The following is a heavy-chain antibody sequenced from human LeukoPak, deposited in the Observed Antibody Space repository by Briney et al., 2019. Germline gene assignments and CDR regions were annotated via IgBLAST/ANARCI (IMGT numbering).Heavy chain of an antibody. J-gene: IGHJ4*02. Sequence: ASVKVSCKASGYTFTSYGISWVRQAPGQGLEWMGWINPNSGGTNYAQKFQGWVTMTRDTSISTAYMELSRLRSDDTAVYYCAREGMAIDYWGQGTLVTVSS. CDR1: GYTFTSYG. V-gene: IGHV1-2*04. D-gene: IGHD5-24*01. CDR2: INPNSGGT. CDR3: AREGMAIDY.